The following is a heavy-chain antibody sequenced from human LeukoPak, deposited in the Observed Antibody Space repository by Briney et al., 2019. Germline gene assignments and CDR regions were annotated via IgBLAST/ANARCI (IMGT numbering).Heavy chain of an antibody. CDR2: SHYSGST. D-gene: IGHD6-6*01. Sequence: PGGSLRLSCAASGFSVSSYYMNWVRQAPGRGLEWIGYSHYSGSTNYNPSLKSRVTISVDTSKNQFSLKLSSVTAADTAVYYCARIDVDSSSSSEYFQHWGQGTQVAVSS. V-gene: IGHV4-59*02. CDR1: GFSVSSYY. J-gene: IGHJ1*01. CDR3: ARIDVDSSSSSEYFQH.